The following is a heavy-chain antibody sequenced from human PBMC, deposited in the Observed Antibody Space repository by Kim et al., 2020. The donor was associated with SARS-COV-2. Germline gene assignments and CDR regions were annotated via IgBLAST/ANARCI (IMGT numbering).Heavy chain of an antibody. CDR3: ARGITMVRGAHDY. Sequence: YNPSLKSRVTMSVDTSKNQFSLKLNSVTAADTAVYYCARGITMVRGAHDYWGQGTLVTVSS. D-gene: IGHD3-10*01. J-gene: IGHJ4*02. V-gene: IGHV4-34*01.